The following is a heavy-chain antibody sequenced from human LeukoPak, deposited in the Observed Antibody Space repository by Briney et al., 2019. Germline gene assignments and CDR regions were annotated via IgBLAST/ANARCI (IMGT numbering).Heavy chain of an antibody. CDR2: INHSGST. J-gene: IGHJ4*02. CDR1: GGSFSGYY. D-gene: IGHD7-27*01. CDR3: ARKLGQKEYYFDY. Sequence: SETLSLTCAVYGGSFSGYYWSWIRQPPGKGLEWIGEINHSGSTNYNLSLKSRVTISVDTSKNQFSLKLSSVTAADTAVYYCARKLGQKEYYFDYWGQGTLVTVSS. V-gene: IGHV4-34*01.